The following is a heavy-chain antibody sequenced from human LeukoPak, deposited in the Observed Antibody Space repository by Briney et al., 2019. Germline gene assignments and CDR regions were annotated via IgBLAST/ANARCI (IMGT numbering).Heavy chain of an antibody. V-gene: IGHV4-34*01. CDR3: ASYWGGYCSSTSCYREGFDY. CDR1: GGSISDCN. Sequence: PSETLSLTCAVYGGSISDCNWSWIRQPPEKRLEWGGEINHSGSTNYNPSLKSRVTISVDTSKNQFSLKLSSVTAADTAVYYCASYWGGYCSSTSCYREGFDYWGQGTLVTVSS. D-gene: IGHD2-2*01. CDR2: INHSGST. J-gene: IGHJ4*02.